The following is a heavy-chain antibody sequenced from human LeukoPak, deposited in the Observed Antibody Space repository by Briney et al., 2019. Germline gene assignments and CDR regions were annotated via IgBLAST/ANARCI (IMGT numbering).Heavy chain of an antibody. J-gene: IGHJ4*02. Sequence: GGSLRLSCAASGFTFSNHWMSWVRQAPGKGLEWVSAISGSGGSTYYADSVKGRFTISRDNSKNTLYLQMNSLRAEDTAVYYCAKGSGYLYYFDYWGQGTLVTVSS. V-gene: IGHV3-23*01. CDR3: AKGSGYLYYFDY. CDR2: ISGSGGST. CDR1: GFTFSNHW. D-gene: IGHD3-22*01.